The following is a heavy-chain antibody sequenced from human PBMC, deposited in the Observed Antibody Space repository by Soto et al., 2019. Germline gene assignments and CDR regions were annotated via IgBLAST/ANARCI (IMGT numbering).Heavy chain of an antibody. CDR2: IYYSGST. Sequence: SETLSLTCTVSGGSISSGGYYWSWIRQHPGKGLEYIGYIYYSGSTYYNPSLKSRVTISVDTSKNQFSLKLSSVTAADTAVYYCAAEVGFGPLFDYWGQGTLVTVSS. CDR3: AAEVGFGPLFDY. CDR1: GGSISSGGYY. V-gene: IGHV4-31*03. J-gene: IGHJ4*02. D-gene: IGHD3-3*01.